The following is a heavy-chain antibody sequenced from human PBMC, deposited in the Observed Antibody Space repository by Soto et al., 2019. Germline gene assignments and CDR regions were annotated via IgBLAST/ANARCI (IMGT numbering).Heavy chain of an antibody. CDR3: VREPAHCSGGSCYGRFDY. D-gene: IGHD2-15*01. CDR2: INHSGST. J-gene: IGHJ4*02. V-gene: IGHV4-34*01. CDR1: GGSFSGYY. Sequence: SETLSLTCAVYGGSFSGYYWSWIRQPPGKGLEWIGEINHSGSTNYNPSLKSRVTISVNTSKNQFSLKLSSVTAADTAVYYCVREPAHCSGGSCYGRFDYWGQGTLVTVSS.